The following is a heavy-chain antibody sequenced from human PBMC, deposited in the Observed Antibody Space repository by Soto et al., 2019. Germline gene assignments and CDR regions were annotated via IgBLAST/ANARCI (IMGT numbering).Heavy chain of an antibody. Sequence: SQTLSLTRAISGDSVSINTAAWNWIRQSPSRGLEWLGRTYYRSKWYNDYAVSVKSRITISPDTSKNQFSLQLNSVTPDDTAVYYCARGPDWGFAFDVWGQGTMVTVSS. CDR1: GDSVSINTAA. CDR3: ARGPDWGFAFDV. J-gene: IGHJ3*01. D-gene: IGHD7-27*01. V-gene: IGHV6-1*01. CDR2: TYYRSKWYN.